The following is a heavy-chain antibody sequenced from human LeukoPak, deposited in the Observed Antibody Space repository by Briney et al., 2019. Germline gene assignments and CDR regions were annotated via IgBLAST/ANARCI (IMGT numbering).Heavy chain of an antibody. Sequence: PSETLSLTCAVSGYSISSGYYWGWIRQPPGKGLEWIRSIYHSGSTYYNPSLKSRVTISVDTSKNQFSLKLSSVTAADTAVYYCARAYSSGWYYFDYWGQGTLVTVSS. V-gene: IGHV4-38-2*01. CDR1: GYSISSGYY. D-gene: IGHD6-19*01. J-gene: IGHJ4*02. CDR2: IYHSGST. CDR3: ARAYSSGWYYFDY.